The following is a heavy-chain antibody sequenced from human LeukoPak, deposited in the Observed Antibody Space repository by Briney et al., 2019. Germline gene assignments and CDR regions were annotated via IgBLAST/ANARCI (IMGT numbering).Heavy chain of an antibody. J-gene: IGHJ4*02. Sequence: ASVKVSCKVSGYTLTELSMHWVRQAPGQGLEWMGIINPSGGSTSYAQKFQGRVTMTRDTSTSTVYMELSSLRSEDTAVYYCARDLVVVVAATSRSLHGGIDYWGQGTLVTVSS. CDR1: GYTLTELS. D-gene: IGHD2-15*01. CDR3: ARDLVVVVAATSRSLHGGIDY. CDR2: INPSGGST. V-gene: IGHV1-46*01.